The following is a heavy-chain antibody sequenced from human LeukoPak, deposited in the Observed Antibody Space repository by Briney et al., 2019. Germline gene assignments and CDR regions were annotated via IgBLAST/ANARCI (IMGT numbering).Heavy chain of an antibody. J-gene: IGHJ3*02. CDR1: GFTFSSYS. V-gene: IGHV3-21*01. CDR2: ISSSSSYI. CDR3: ARDPYSSSWLRGDAFDI. Sequence: PGGSLRLSCAASGFTFSSYSMNWVRQAPGKGLEWVSSISSSSSYIYYADSVKGRFTIPRDNAKNSLYLQMNSLRAEDTAVYYCARDPYSSSWLRGDAFDIWGQGTMVTVSS. D-gene: IGHD6-13*01.